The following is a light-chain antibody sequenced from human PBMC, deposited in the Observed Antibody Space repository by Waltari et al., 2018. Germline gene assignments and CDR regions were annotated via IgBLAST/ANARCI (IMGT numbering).Light chain of an antibody. CDR2: WAS. J-gene: IGKJ1*01. Sequence: DIVMPQSPNSLAVSLGERAPIHCTSSQSVLYNSNNKKYLAWYQQKPGQPPKLLIYWASTRESGVPDRFRGSGSGTDFTLSISSLQAEDVAVYYCQQHYISRTFGQGTRVEIK. CDR3: QQHYISRT. V-gene: IGKV4-1*01. CDR1: QSVLYNSNNKKY.